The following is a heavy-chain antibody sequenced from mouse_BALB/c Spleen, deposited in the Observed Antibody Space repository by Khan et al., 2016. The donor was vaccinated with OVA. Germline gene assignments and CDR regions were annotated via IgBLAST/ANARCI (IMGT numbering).Heavy chain of an antibody. CDR2: INTYTGEP. Sequence: QIQLVQSGPELKKPVETVKISCKASGYTFTNYGMNWVKQAPGKGLKWMGWINTYTGEPTYADDFKGRFVFSLETSASTAYLQISNLKNEDMTTYFCARISSYWYSDVWGAGTTVTVSS. D-gene: IGHD6-2*01. V-gene: IGHV9-1*02. CDR1: GYTFTNYG. CDR3: ARISSYWYSDV. J-gene: IGHJ1*01.